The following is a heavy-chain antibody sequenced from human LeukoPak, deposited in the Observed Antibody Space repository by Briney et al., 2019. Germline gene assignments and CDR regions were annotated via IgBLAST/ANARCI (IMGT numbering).Heavy chain of an antibody. Sequence: GGSLRLSCAASGFTFSSYSMNWVRQAAGKGLEWVSSISSSSSYIYYADSVKGRFTISRDNAKNSLYLQMNSLRGEDTAMYYCARRYCSSPSCYTGMDVWGKGTTVTVSS. CDR3: ARRYCSSPSCYTGMDV. CDR2: ISSSSSYI. J-gene: IGHJ6*03. V-gene: IGHV3-21*01. CDR1: GFTFSSYS. D-gene: IGHD2-2*02.